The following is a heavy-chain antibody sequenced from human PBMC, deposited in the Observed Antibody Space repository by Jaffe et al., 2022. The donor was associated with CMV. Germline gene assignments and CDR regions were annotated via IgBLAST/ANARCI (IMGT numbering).Heavy chain of an antibody. CDR2: IYHSGST. D-gene: IGHD3-22*01. CDR1: GGSISSSNW. Sequence: QVQLQESGPGLVKPSGTLSLTCAVSGGSISSSNWWSWVRQPPGKGLEWIGEIYHSGSTNYNPSLKSRVTISVDKSKNQFSLKLSSVTAADTAVYYCARATSGYYDSSPPDAFDIWGQGTMVTVSS. CDR3: ARATSGYYDSSPPDAFDI. J-gene: IGHJ3*02. V-gene: IGHV4-4*02.